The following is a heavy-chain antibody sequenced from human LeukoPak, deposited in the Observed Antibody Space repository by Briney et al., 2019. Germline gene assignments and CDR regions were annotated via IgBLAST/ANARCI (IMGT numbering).Heavy chain of an antibody. CDR3: ARATWEGYLQH. Sequence: PGGSLRLSCAPSGYTFSIYAMHCVRHAPEEGLEYVSAIRINGCSTYYANSVKGRFTISRDNSKNTLSPQMASLRAEDTAVYYCARATWEGYLQHWGQGTLVTVSS. J-gene: IGHJ1*01. CDR1: GYTFSIYA. CDR2: IRINGCST. V-gene: IGHV3-64*01. D-gene: IGHD1-26*01.